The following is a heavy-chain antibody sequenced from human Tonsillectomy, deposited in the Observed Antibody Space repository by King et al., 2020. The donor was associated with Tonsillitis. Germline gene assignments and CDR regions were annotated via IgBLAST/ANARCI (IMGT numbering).Heavy chain of an antibody. CDR3: AKARITMIVDGAFDI. CDR1: GFTFDDYA. D-gene: IGHD3-22*01. CDR2: ISWNSGSI. V-gene: IGHV3-9*01. Sequence: VQLVESGGGLVQPGRSLRLSCAASGFTFDDYAMHWVRQDPGKGLEWVSGISWNSGSIGYADSVKGRFTISRDNAKNSLYLQMNSLRAEETALYYCAKARITMIVDGAFDIWGQGTMVTVSS. J-gene: IGHJ3*02.